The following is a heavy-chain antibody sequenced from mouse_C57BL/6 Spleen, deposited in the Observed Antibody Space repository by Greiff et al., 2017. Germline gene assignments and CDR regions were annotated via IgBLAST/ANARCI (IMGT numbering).Heavy chain of an antibody. CDR2: INPYNGGT. CDR1: GYTFTDYY. Sequence: VQLQQSGPVLVKPGASVKMSCKASGYTFTDYYMNWVKQSHGKSLEWIGVINPYNGGTSYNQKFKGKATLTVDKSSSTAYMELNSLTSEDSAVYYCATITTVVATGSMDYWGQGTSVTVSS. CDR3: ATITTVVATGSMDY. D-gene: IGHD1-1*01. V-gene: IGHV1-19*01. J-gene: IGHJ4*01.